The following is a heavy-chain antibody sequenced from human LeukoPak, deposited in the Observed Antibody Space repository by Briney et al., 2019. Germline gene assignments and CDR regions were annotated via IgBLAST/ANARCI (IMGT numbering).Heavy chain of an antibody. Sequence: PSETLSLTCAVYGGSFSGYSWGWIRQSPGKGLEWIADIIHSGSTNYNSSLKSRVTISRDTSKNQFSLNLTSVTAADTAVYYCARGLTELGTAYYYFMDVWGKGTTVIVSS. CDR2: IIHSGST. CDR1: GGSFSGYS. CDR3: ARGLTELGTAYYYFMDV. V-gene: IGHV4-34*01. J-gene: IGHJ6*03. D-gene: IGHD7-27*01.